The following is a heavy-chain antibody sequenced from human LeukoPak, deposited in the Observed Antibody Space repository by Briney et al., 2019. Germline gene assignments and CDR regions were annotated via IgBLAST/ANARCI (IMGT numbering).Heavy chain of an antibody. J-gene: IGHJ5*02. CDR3: ARDLPPYSFDSGNSFDP. CDR1: GGAISSYY. D-gene: IGHD3-10*01. V-gene: IGHV4-4*07. Sequence: SETLSLTCTVSGGAISSYYWSWIRQPAAKGLEWIGRIYTTGRTDYSASLKSRVTMSVDTSNNQFSLKLSSVTAADTAVYYCARDLPPYSFDSGNSFDPGGQGFLVTVSS. CDR2: IYTTGRT.